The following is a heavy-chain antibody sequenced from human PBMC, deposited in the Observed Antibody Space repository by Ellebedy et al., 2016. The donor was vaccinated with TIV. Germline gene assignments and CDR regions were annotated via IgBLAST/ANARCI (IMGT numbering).Heavy chain of an antibody. CDR3: ARDRGVRGVIELDV. J-gene: IGHJ6*02. D-gene: IGHD3-10*01. CDR2: IYYSGST. Sequence: MPSETLSLTCTVSGGSISSGDYYWSWIRQPPGKGLEWIGYIYYSGSTYYNPSLKSRVTISVDTSKNQFSLKLSSVTAADTAVYYCARDRGVRGVIELDVWGQGTTVTVSS. CDR1: GGSISSGDYY. V-gene: IGHV4-30-4*01.